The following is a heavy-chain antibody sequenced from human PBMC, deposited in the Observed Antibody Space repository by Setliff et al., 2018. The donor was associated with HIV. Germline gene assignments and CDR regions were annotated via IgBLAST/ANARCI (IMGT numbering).Heavy chain of an antibody. D-gene: IGHD2-15*01. V-gene: IGHV1-69*13. J-gene: IGHJ4*02. CDR1: GGSFGNFA. CDR3: ARATTPSSPPDV. Sequence: RASVKVSCKASGGSFGNFAVSWVRQAPGQGLEFMGGIIPPFGTGKFAQKFQGRVTFSADEFTRIVYMELNRLRSDDTAVYYCARATTPSSPPDVWGQGTLVTVS. CDR2: IIPPFGTG.